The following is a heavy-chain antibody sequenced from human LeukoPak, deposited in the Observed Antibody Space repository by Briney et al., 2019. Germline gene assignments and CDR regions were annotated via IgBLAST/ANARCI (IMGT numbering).Heavy chain of an antibody. CDR3: ARGPNWNAGIYYLDY. CDR2: MNPNSGNT. V-gene: IGHV1-8*01. J-gene: IGHJ4*02. Sequence: ASVKVSCKASGYTFTSYDVNWVRQATGQGLEWMGWMNPNSGNTGYAQKFQGRVTMTRDTSISTAYMELSSLRSEDTAVYYCARGPNWNAGIYYLDYWGQGTLVTVSS. D-gene: IGHD1-1*01. CDR1: GYTFTSYD.